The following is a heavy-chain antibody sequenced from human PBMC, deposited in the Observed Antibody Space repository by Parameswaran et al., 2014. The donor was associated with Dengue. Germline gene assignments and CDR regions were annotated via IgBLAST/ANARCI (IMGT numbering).Heavy chain of an antibody. Sequence: ASETLSLTCAVYGGSFSGYYWSWIRQPPGKGLEWIGEINHSGSTNYNPSLKSRVTISVDTSKNQFSLKLSSVTAADTAVYYCARAATYSSRSFDYWGQGTLVTVSS. V-gene: IGHV4-34*01. CDR2: INHSGST. J-gene: IGHJ4*02. D-gene: IGHD6-13*01. CDR1: GGSFSGYY. CDR3: ARAATYSSRSFDY.